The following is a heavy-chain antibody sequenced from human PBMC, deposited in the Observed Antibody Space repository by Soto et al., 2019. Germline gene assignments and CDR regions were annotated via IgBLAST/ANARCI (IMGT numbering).Heavy chain of an antibody. CDR3: AKDLNVVVVAATGFDY. CDR1: GFTFSSYA. CDR2: ISGSGGST. D-gene: IGHD2-15*01. V-gene: IGHV3-23*01. J-gene: IGHJ4*02. Sequence: GGSLRLSCAASGFTFSSYAMSWVRQAPGKGLEWVSAISGSGGSTYYADSVKGRFTISRDNSKNTLYLQMNSLRAEDTAVYYCAKDLNVVVVAATGFDYWGQGTLVTSPQ.